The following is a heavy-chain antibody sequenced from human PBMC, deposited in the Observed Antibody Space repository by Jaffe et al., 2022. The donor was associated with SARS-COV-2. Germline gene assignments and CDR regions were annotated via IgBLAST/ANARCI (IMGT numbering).Heavy chain of an antibody. V-gene: IGHV3-30-3*01. Sequence: QVQLVESGGGVVQPGRSLRLSCAASGFTFSSYAMHWVRQAPGKGLEWVAVISYDGSNKYYADSVKGRFTISRDNSKNTLYLQMNSLRAEDTAVYYCARDRMLQQWLVRYDAFDIWGQGTMVTVSS. D-gene: IGHD6-19*01. CDR3: ARDRMLQQWLVRYDAFDI. J-gene: IGHJ3*02. CDR1: GFTFSSYA. CDR2: ISYDGSNK.